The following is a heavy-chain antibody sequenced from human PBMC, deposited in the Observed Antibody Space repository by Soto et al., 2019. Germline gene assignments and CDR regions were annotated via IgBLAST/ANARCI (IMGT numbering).Heavy chain of an antibody. J-gene: IGHJ6*02. V-gene: IGHV3-48*03. CDR2: ISSSGSTI. D-gene: IGHD2-15*01. Sequence: PGGSLRLSCAASGFTFSSYEMNWVRQAPGKGLEWVSYISSSGSTIYYADSVKGRFTISRDNAKNSLYLQMNSLRAEDTAVYYCAREDSKGVRHYYYYYGMDVWGQGTTVTVSS. CDR1: GFTFSSYE. CDR3: AREDSKGVRHYYYYYGMDV.